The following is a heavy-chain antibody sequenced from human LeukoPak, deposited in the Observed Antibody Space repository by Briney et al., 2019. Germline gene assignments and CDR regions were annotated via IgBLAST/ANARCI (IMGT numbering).Heavy chain of an antibody. CDR1: GFTFSSYA. Sequence: GGSLRLSCAASGFTFSSYAMSWVRQAPGKGLEWVSDISGTGGSTYYADSVKGRFTISRDNAKNSLYLQMNSLRAEDTALYYCARDGGDCSGDSCYVDYWGQGTLVTVSS. V-gene: IGHV3-23*01. CDR2: ISGTGGST. D-gene: IGHD2-15*01. CDR3: ARDGGDCSGDSCYVDY. J-gene: IGHJ4*02.